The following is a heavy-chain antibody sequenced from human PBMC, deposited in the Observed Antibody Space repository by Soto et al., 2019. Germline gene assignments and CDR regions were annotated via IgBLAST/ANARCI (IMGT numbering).Heavy chain of an antibody. J-gene: IGHJ4*02. V-gene: IGHV1-3*01. CDR1: GYIFTTYA. CDR3: ARSEVIPEGCDY. CDR2: INAGKGNT. D-gene: IGHD3-16*02. Sequence: QVQLVQSGAEVKKPGASVKVSCKASGYIFTTYALHWVRQAPGQRLEWMGWINAGKGNTKYSQKFQDRVTITRETSASVAYMELSSLASEDTAVYYCARSEVIPEGCDYWGQGTLVTVSS.